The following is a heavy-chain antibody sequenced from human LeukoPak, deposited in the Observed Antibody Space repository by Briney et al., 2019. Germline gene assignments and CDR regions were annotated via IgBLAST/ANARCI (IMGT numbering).Heavy chain of an antibody. CDR3: ARYPQPDGYSSSWYKTNWYFDL. D-gene: IGHD6-13*01. CDR1: GGSISSYY. J-gene: IGHJ2*01. Sequence: SETLSLTCTVSGGSISSYYWSWIRQPPGKGLEWIGYIYYSGSTNYNPSLKSRVTISVDTSKNQFSLKLSSVTAADTAVYYCARYPQPDGYSSSWYKTNWYFDLWGRGTLVTVSS. CDR2: IYYSGST. V-gene: IGHV4-59*01.